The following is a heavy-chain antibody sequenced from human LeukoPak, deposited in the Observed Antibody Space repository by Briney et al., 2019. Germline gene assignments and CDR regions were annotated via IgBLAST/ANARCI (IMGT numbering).Heavy chain of an antibody. D-gene: IGHD2-21*02. CDR3: ARAVGVTAIHNAFDI. V-gene: IGHV3-66*02. J-gene: IGHJ3*02. CDR2: IYSGGGT. Sequence: PGGSLRLSCAASGFTVSSNYMSWVRQAPGKGLEWVSVIYSGGGTDYADSVKGRFTISRDNFKNTLYLQMNSLRAEDTAVYYCARAVGVTAIHNAFDIWGQGTMVTVSS. CDR1: GFTVSSNY.